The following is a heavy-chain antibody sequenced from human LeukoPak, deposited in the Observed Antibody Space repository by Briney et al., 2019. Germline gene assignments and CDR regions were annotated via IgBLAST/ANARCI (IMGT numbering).Heavy chain of an antibody. J-gene: IGHJ4*02. Sequence: KPSETLSLTCTVSGGSISSSSYYWGWIRQPPGKGLEWLGSIYYSGSTYYNPSLKSRVTISVDTSKNQFSLKLSSVTAADTAVYYCARQLGYCSSTSCYADKVDYWGQGTLVTVSS. CDR3: ARQLGYCSSTSCYADKVDY. D-gene: IGHD2-2*01. CDR1: GGSISSSSYY. CDR2: IYYSGST. V-gene: IGHV4-39*01.